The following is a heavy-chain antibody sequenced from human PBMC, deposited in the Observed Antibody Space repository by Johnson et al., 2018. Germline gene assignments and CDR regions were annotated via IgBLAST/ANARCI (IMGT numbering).Heavy chain of an antibody. CDR3: ARDDLGIGYYYYYMDV. CDR2: ISYDGSNK. CDR1: GFTFSSYG. V-gene: IGHV3-30*03. Sequence: QVQLVQSGGGVVQPGRSLRLSCAASGFTFSSYGMHWVRQAPGKGLEWVAVISYDGSNKYYADSVKGRFTISRDNSKNTLYLQMNSLRAEDTAVYYCARDDLGIGYYYYYMDVWGKGTTVTVSS. J-gene: IGHJ6*03. D-gene: IGHD7-27*01.